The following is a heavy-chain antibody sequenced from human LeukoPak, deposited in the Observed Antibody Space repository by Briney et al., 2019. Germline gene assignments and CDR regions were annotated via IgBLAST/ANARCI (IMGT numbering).Heavy chain of an antibody. Sequence: GGSLRLSWAASGFTFSSYAMSWVRQAPGKGLEWVSAISGSGVNTYYADSVKGRFTISRDNSKNTLYLQMNSLRAEETAVYYCAKTYYSDFSYAFDIWGQGTMVTVSS. J-gene: IGHJ3*02. CDR3: AKTYYSDFSYAFDI. CDR1: GFTFSSYA. CDR2: ISGSGVNT. D-gene: IGHD3-22*01. V-gene: IGHV3-23*01.